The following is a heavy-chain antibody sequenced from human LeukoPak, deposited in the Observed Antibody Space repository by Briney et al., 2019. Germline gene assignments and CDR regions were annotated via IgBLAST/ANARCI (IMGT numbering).Heavy chain of an antibody. CDR1: GCTFTSFA. V-gene: IGHV1-3*04. CDR2: INTGNGDT. CDR3: ASIDMGDY. D-gene: IGHD1-26*01. Sequence: ASVKVSCKTSGCTFTSFAMHWVRQAPGQRPEWMGWINTGNGDTKYLQNFQGRVTFSRDTSASTAFMELNSLRSEDTAVYYCASIDMGDYWGQGTLVTVSS. J-gene: IGHJ4*02.